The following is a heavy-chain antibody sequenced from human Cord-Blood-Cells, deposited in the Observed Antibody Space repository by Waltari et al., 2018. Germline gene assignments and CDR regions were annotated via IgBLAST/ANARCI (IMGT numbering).Heavy chain of an antibody. CDR2: INHSGST. D-gene: IGHD7-27*01. J-gene: IGHJ3*02. V-gene: IGHV4-34*01. CDR3: ARDWGSRAFDI. CDR1: GGSFSGYY. Sequence: QVQLQQWGAGLLKPSETLSLTCAVYGGSFSGYYWSWIRQPPGKGLEWIGEINHSGSTNYNPSLKSRVTISVDTSKNKFSLKLSSVTAADTAVYYCARDWGSRAFDIWGQGTMVTVSS.